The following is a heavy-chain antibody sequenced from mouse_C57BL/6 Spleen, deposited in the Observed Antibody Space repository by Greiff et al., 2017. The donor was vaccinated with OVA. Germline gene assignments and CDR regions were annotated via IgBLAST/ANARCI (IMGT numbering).Heavy chain of an antibody. CDR3: ARNYGSRYAMDY. V-gene: IGHV1-59*01. CDR1: GYTFTSYW. D-gene: IGHD1-1*01. J-gene: IGHJ4*01. Sequence: VQLQQPGAELVRPGTSVKLSCKASGYTFTSYWMHWVKQRPGQGLEWIGVIDPSDSYTNYNQKFKGKATLTVDTSSSTAYMQLSSLTSEDSAVYYCARNYGSRYAMDYWGQGTSVTVSS. CDR2: IDPSDSYT.